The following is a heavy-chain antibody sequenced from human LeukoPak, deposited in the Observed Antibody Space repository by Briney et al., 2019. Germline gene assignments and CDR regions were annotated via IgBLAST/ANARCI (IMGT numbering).Heavy chain of an antibody. Sequence: PGGSLRLSCAASGFTFSNYLMHWVRQAPGKGLVWVSRIGSGGSGTSYADSVKGRFTISRDNAKNTLFLQMNSLRVEDSAVYYCARDPGSAAHDWYFDLWGRGTLVTVSS. CDR2: IGSGGSGT. V-gene: IGHV3-74*01. D-gene: IGHD1-26*01. CDR1: GFTFSNYL. CDR3: ARDPGSAAHDWYFDL. J-gene: IGHJ2*01.